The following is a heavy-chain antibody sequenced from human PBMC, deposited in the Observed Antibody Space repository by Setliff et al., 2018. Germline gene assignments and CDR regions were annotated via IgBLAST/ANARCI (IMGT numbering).Heavy chain of an antibody. CDR1: GGTFSSSG. V-gene: IGHV1-69*13. Sequence: SVKVSCKSSGGTFSSSGITWVRQAPGQGLQWLGRFIPILGATNYAQNFQGRVTITADESTSTVYMELTSLRAEDTAVYYCARGKMDVVAAGGKYCAMDVWGQGTAVTVSS. J-gene: IGHJ6*02. CDR2: FIPILGAT. CDR3: ARGKMDVVAAGGKYCAMDV. D-gene: IGHD6-13*01.